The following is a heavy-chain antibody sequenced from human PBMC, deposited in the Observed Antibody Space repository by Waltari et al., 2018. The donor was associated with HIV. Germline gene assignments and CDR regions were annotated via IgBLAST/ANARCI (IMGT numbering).Heavy chain of an antibody. Sequence: QVQVVQSGAEVKNPGASVRVSCKASGYTFVNSIIHWMRQAPGHSLEWMGCINAGNENTRDSQNFQGRLNITRDTSANIAHMDLSSLISEDTAVYYCAIEGVWGSPWAFDIWGHGTTVTVSS. J-gene: IGHJ3*02. CDR3: AIEGVWGSPWAFDI. D-gene: IGHD3-16*01. CDR2: INAGNENT. CDR1: GYTFVNSI. V-gene: IGHV1-3*01.